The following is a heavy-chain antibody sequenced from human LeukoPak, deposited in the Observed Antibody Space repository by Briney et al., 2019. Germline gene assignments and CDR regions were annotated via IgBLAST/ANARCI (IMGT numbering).Heavy chain of an antibody. V-gene: IGHV4-59*01. CDR3: ARDRGGYTYSHDY. Sequence: SETLSLTCTVSGGSINNYYWSWIQQPPGKGLEWIGYVYYTGSTNYNPSLKSRVTISVDTSKNQFSLKLSSVTAADTAVYYCARDRGGYTYSHDYWGQGTLVTVSS. CDR2: VYYTGST. D-gene: IGHD5-18*01. J-gene: IGHJ4*02. CDR1: GGSINNYY.